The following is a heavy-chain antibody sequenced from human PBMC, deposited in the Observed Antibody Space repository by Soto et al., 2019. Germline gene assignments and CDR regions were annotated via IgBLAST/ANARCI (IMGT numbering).Heavy chain of an antibody. CDR3: AIYGSESYYSAPLFDY. J-gene: IGHJ4*02. Sequence: GGSLRLSCAASGFTFSSYSMNWVRQAPGKGLEWVSSISSSSSYIYYADSVKGRFTISRDNAKNSLYLQMNSLRAEDTAVYYCAIYGSESYYSAPLFDYWGQGTLVTVSS. CDR1: GFTFSSYS. V-gene: IGHV3-21*01. D-gene: IGHD3-10*01. CDR2: ISSSSSYI.